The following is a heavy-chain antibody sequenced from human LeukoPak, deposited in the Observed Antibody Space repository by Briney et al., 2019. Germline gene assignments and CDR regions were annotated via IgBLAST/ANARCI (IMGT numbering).Heavy chain of an antibody. CDR3: VRDDDRPDNGLDY. J-gene: IGHJ4*02. CDR1: GFTFSDHQ. CDR2: IRSKAYGGTT. D-gene: IGHD3-22*01. Sequence: QPGGSLRLSCAAPGFTFSDHQMDWVGQAPGKGLEWVGFIRSKAYGGTTEYAASVKGRFTISRDDSKSIAYLQMNSLRAEDTAVYYCVRDDDRPDNGLDYWGQGTLVTVSS. V-gene: IGHV3-71*01.